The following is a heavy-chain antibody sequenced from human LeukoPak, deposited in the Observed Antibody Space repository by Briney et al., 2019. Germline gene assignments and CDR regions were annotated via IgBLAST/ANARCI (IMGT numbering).Heavy chain of an antibody. J-gene: IGHJ4*02. V-gene: IGHV1-69*05. CDR3: ARDYYDSSGYYYAHDY. D-gene: IGHD3-22*01. CDR1: GGTFSSYA. CDR2: IIPIFGTA. Sequence: SVKLSCKASGGTFSSYAISWVRQAPGQGLEWMGRIIPIFGTANYAQKFQGRVTITTDESTSTAYMELSSLRSEDTAVYYCARDYYDSSGYYYAHDYWGQGTMVTVSS.